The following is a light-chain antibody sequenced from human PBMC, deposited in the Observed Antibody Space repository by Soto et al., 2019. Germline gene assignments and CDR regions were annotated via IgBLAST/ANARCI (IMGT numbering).Light chain of an antibody. V-gene: IGLV8-61*01. CDR1: SGSVSTSYY. CDR3: VLYMGSGIWV. CDR2: TTN. Sequence: QAVVTQEPSFSVSPGGTVTLTCGLSSGSVSTSYYPSWYQQTPGQAPRTLIYTTNTRSSGVPDRFSGSILGNKAALTITGAQAYDESDDYCVLYMGSGIWVFGGGTKLTVL. J-gene: IGLJ3*02.